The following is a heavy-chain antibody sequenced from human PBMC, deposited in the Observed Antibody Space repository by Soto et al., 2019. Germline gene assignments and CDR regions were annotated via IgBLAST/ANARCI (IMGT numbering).Heavy chain of an antibody. CDR1: VYTFTSSY. CDR3: ARVPGASGLDV. J-gene: IGHJ6*02. D-gene: IGHD2-8*02. Sequence: QVQLVQSGAEVKKPGASVNVSCKASVYTFTSSYIHLVRQAPGQGFEWLGIINPSVGGTRYSQKLEGRVTLTRDTSTRTIFMQLNSLRSEDTAVYYCARVPGASGLDVWGQGTTVTVSS. V-gene: IGHV1-46*01. CDR2: INPSVGGT.